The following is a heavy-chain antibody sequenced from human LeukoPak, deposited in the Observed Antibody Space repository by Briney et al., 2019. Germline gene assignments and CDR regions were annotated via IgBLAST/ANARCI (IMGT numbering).Heavy chain of an antibody. D-gene: IGHD3-10*01. CDR3: ARDRVYYYGSGTYPYGMDV. Sequence: SETLSLTCTVSGYSISSGYYWGWIRQPPGKGLEWIGRIYTSGSTNYNPSLRSRVTISVDTSKNQFSLKLSSVTAADTAVYYCARDRVYYYGSGTYPYGMDVWGQGTTVTVSS. CDR2: IYTSGST. V-gene: IGHV4-38-2*02. CDR1: GYSISSGYY. J-gene: IGHJ6*02.